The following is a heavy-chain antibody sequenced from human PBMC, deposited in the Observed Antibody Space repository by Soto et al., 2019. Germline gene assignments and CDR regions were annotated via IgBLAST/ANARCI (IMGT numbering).Heavy chain of an antibody. J-gene: IGHJ4*02. CDR1: GFTFSSYA. V-gene: IGHV3-23*01. CDR3: ANGPFVETFVDY. Sequence: EVQLLESGGGLVQPGGSLRLSCAASGFTFSSYAMSWVRQAPGKGLEWVSAISGSGGSTYYADSVKGRFTISRDNSKNTLYLQMNSLRAEDTAVYYCANGPFVETFVDYWGQGTLVTVSS. CDR2: ISGSGGST.